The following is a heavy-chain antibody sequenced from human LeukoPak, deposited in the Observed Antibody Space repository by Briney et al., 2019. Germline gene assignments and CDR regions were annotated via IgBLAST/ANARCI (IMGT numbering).Heavy chain of an antibody. Sequence: SETLSLTCSVSGYSISSGNYWGWIRLPPGKGLQWIGSIYHSGSTYYNPSLKSRVTISVDTSKNQFSLKLSSVTAADTAVYYCARGRRSYFRMYYFDYWGQGTLVTVSS. J-gene: IGHJ4*02. V-gene: IGHV4-38-2*02. CDR1: GYSISSGNY. CDR3: ARGRRSYFRMYYFDY. D-gene: IGHD1-26*01. CDR2: IYHSGST.